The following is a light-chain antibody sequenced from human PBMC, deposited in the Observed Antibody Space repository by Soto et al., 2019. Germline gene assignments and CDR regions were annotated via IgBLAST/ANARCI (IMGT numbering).Light chain of an antibody. V-gene: IGKV1-16*02. CDR2: AAS. J-gene: IGKJ1*01. Sequence: DIQMTQSPSSLYASVGDRVTITCRASQGISNYLGWFQQKPGKAPKCLIYAASSLQSGVPSKFTGSGYGTDFTLAISSLQPEDFATYYCQQHYSDPRTFGQGTKGEIK. CDR1: QGISNY. CDR3: QQHYSDPRT.